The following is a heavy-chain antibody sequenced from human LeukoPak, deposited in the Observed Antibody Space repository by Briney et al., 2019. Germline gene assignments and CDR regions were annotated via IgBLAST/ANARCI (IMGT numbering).Heavy chain of an antibody. CDR3: AMGSGYLFDY. J-gene: IGHJ4*02. CDR2: IYSGGTT. Sequence: GGSLRLSCAASGFTVTTNYMNWVRQAPGKGLEWAAVIYSGGTTYYADSVKGRFTISRDNSKNTLYLQMNTLRAEDTAVYYCAMGSGYLFDYWGQGTLVTISS. V-gene: IGHV3-53*01. D-gene: IGHD3-3*01. CDR1: GFTVTTNY.